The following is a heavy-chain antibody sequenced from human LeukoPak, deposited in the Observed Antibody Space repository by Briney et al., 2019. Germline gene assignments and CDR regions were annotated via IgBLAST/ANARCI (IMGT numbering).Heavy chain of an antibody. CDR1: GYTFTSYG. V-gene: IGHV1-18*01. D-gene: IGHD3-22*01. CDR2: ISAYNGNT. Sequence: ASVKVSCKASGYTFTSYGISWVRQAPGQGLEWMGWISAYNGNTNYAQKLQGRVTMTTDTSTSTAYMELRSLRSDDTAVYYCARDAISMIVVDEGVWFDPWGQGTLVTVPS. CDR3: ARDAISMIVVDEGVWFDP. J-gene: IGHJ5*02.